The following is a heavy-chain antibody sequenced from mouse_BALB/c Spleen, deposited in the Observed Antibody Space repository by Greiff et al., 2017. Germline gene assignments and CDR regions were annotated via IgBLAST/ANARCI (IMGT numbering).Heavy chain of an antibody. D-gene: IGHD2-2*01. Sequence: EVMLVESGGGLVKPGGSLKLSCAASGFTFSSYAMSWVRQTPEKRLEWVATISDGGSYTYYPDSVKGRFTISRDNAKNNLYLQMSSLKSEDTAMYYCIYYGYDGFAYWGQGTLVTVSA. J-gene: IGHJ3*01. CDR1: GFTFSSYA. CDR3: IYYGYDGFAY. V-gene: IGHV5-4*03. CDR2: ISDGGSYT.